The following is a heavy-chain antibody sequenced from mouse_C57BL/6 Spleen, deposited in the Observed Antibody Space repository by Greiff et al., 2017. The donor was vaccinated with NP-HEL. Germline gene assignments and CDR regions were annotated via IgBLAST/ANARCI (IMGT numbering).Heavy chain of an antibody. J-gene: IGHJ4*01. CDR2: INPNNGGT. Sequence: VQLKESGPELVKPGASVKISCKASGYTFTDYYMNWVKQSHGKSLEWIGDINPNNGGTSYNQKFKGKATLTVDKSSSTAYMELRSLTSEDSAVYYCAKNYDYDGVYYAMDYWGQGTSVTVSS. D-gene: IGHD2-4*01. CDR1: GYTFTDYY. CDR3: AKNYDYDGVYYAMDY. V-gene: IGHV1-26*01.